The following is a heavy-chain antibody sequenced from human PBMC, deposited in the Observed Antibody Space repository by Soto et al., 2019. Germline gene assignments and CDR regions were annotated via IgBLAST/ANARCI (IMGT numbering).Heavy chain of an antibody. CDR1: GYTFTGYY. Sequence: QVQLVQSGAEVKKPGASVKVSCKASGYTFTGYYMHWVRQAPGQGLEWMGWINPNSGGTNYAQKFQGWVTMTRDTSISTAYMELSRLRSDGTAVYYCARDRGPTYAIVTGYYYSYYCMDVWGQGATVTVS. CDR3: ARDRGPTYAIVTGYYYSYYCMDV. V-gene: IGHV1-2*04. J-gene: IGHJ6*02. CDR2: INPNSGGT. D-gene: IGHD3-9*01.